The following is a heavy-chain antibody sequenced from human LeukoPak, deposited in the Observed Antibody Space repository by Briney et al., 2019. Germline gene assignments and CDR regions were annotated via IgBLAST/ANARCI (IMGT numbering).Heavy chain of an antibody. CDR1: AYTFTSYA. V-gene: IGHV1-18*01. Sequence: ASVKVSCKASAYTFTSYAITWVRQAPGQGLEWMGWISAHNGNTNYAQNLQGRVTMTTDTSTSTAYMELRSLRSDGTAVYYCARSGSWYFDPWGQGTLVTVSS. CDR3: ARSGSWYFDP. D-gene: IGHD3-10*01. J-gene: IGHJ5*02. CDR2: ISAHNGNT.